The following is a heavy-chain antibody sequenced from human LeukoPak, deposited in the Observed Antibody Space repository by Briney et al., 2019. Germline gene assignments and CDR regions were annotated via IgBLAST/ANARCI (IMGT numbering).Heavy chain of an antibody. CDR3: AKDNAPFITMIATDY. CDR2: ISGSGGST. J-gene: IGHJ4*02. CDR1: GFAFSSYA. Sequence: GGSLRLSCAASGFAFSSYAMSWVRQAPGKGLEWVSAISGSGGSTYYADSVKGRFTIPRDNSKNTLYLQMNSLRAEDTAVYYCAKDNAPFITMIATDYCGQGTLVTVSS. V-gene: IGHV3-23*01. D-gene: IGHD3-22*01.